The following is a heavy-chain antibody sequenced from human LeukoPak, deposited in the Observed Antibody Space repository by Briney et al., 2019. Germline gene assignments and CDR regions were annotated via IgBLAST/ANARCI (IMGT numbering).Heavy chain of an antibody. Sequence: PSETLSLTCAVYGGSSSGYYWSWIRQPPGKGLEWIGEINHSGSTNYNPSLKSRVTISVDTSKNQFSLKLSSVTAADTAVYYCARTHYDILTGYYNRFDYWGQGTLVTVSS. J-gene: IGHJ4*02. CDR1: GGSSSGYY. CDR2: INHSGST. D-gene: IGHD3-9*01. V-gene: IGHV4-34*09. CDR3: ARTHYDILTGYYNRFDY.